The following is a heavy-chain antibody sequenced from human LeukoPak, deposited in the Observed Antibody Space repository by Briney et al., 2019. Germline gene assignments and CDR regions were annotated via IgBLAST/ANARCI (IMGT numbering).Heavy chain of an antibody. J-gene: IGHJ2*01. V-gene: IGHV3-23*01. CDR2: ISGSGGRT. Sequence: GGSLRLSCAASGFTFSSYAMSWVRQAPGEGLEWVSAISGSGGRTYYADSVRGRFTISRDNSKNTLYLQMNSLRAEDTAVYYCAKSHGGSYYYWYFDLWGRGTLVTVSS. CDR1: GFTFSSYA. D-gene: IGHD1-26*01. CDR3: AKSHGGSYYYWYFDL.